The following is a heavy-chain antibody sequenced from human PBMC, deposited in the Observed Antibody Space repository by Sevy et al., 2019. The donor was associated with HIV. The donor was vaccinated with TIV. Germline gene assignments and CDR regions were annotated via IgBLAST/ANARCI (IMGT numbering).Heavy chain of an antibody. CDR1: GDSMNTYY. V-gene: IGHV4-59*01. D-gene: IGHD2-21*01. J-gene: IGHJ5*02. CDR3: ASLVPGDNWFDP. Sequence: SETLSLTCTVTGDSMNTYYWAWIRQPPGKSLEWVGYILYSGSTEYRPSLKSRVTMALDKSKNEVSLRLSSVTAADTAVYYCASLVPGDNWFDPWGQGRLVTVSS. CDR2: ILYSGST.